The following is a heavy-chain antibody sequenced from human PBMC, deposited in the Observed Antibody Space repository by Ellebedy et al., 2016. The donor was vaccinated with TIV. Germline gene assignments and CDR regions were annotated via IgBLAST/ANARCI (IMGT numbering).Heavy chain of an antibody. Sequence: MPSETLSLTCAVYGGSFSGYYWSWIRQPPGKGLEWIGEINHSGSTNYNPSLKSRVTISVDTSKNQFSLKLSSVTAADTAVYYCARGLLLHWFDPWGQGTLATVSS. V-gene: IGHV4-34*01. J-gene: IGHJ5*02. CDR3: ARGLLLHWFDP. CDR1: GGSFSGYY. CDR2: INHSGST. D-gene: IGHD3-22*01.